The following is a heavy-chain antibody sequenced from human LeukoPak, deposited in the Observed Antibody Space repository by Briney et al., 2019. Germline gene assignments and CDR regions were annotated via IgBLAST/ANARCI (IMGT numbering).Heavy chain of an antibody. Sequence: PSETLSLTCTVSGGSISSYYWSWIRQPPGKGLEWIGYIYSSGSTNCNPSLKSRVTISVDTSKNQFSLKLSSVTAADTAVYYCAARWGSSGYNGFDYWGQGTLVTVSS. CDR3: AARWGSSGYNGFDY. CDR1: GGSISSYY. D-gene: IGHD3-22*01. V-gene: IGHV4-59*01. CDR2: IYSSGST. J-gene: IGHJ4*02.